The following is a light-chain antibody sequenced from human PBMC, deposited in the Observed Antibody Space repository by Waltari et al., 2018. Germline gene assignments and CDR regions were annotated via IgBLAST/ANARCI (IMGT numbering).Light chain of an antibody. CDR2: LGS. V-gene: IGKV2-28*01. J-gene: IGKJ1*01. Sequence: DIVVTQSPLSLPVTPGEPASISSRSSQSLLHRHGNNYLDWYLQKPGQSPQLLIYLGSNRASGVPDRFSGSGSGTDFTLRISRVEAEDVGVYYCMQSLQSLWTFGPGTKVEIK. CDR1: QSLLHRHGNNY. CDR3: MQSLQSLWT.